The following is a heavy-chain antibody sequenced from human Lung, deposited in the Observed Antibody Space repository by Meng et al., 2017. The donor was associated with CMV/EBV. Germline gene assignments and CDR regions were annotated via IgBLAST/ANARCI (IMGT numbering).Heavy chain of an antibody. CDR1: GFTFGSYA. Sequence: GEYLKISCAASGFTFGSYAMTGVRQAPGKGLQWVSSISGNGYSTYYADSVKGRFTISRDNSNNTLFLQMNSLRADDTAVYYCAKDRHTPSAPYYFDPGVQGAXVTVSS. J-gene: IGHJ4*02. V-gene: IGHV3-23*01. CDR2: ISGNGYST. CDR3: AKDRHTPSAPYYFDP.